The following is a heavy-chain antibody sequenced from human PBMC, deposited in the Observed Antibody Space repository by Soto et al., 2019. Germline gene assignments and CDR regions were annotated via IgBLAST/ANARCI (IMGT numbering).Heavy chain of an antibody. J-gene: IGHJ6*02. D-gene: IGHD6-19*01. V-gene: IGHV3-48*01. CDR2: ISSSSSTI. CDR1: GFTFSSYS. CDR3: ARDVVAVAGTTYYYYGRDV. Sequence: PEGSLRLSCAASGFTFSSYSMNWVRQAPGKGLEWVSYISSSSSTIYYADSVKGRFTISRDNAKNSLYLQMNSLRAEDTAVYYCARDVVAVAGTTYYYYGRDVWGQGTTVTVSS.